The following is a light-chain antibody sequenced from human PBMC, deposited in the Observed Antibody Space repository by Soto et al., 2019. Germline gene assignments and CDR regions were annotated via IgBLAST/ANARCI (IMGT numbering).Light chain of an antibody. CDR1: SADIGIYNF. J-gene: IGLJ3*02. Sequence: QSALTQPASVSGSLGQSITISCTGTSADIGIYNFVSWFQQHPGKAPKLMIFEVHNRPSGVSDRFSASKSGNTASLTISGLQAVDEADYYCTSYTRTNTWVFGGGTKLTVL. CDR2: EVH. V-gene: IGLV2-14*01. CDR3: TSYTRTNTWV.